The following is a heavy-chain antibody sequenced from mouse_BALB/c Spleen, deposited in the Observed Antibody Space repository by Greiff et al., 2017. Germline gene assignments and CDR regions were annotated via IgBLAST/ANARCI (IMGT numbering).Heavy chain of an antibody. J-gene: IGHJ3*01. CDR2: FYPGSGSI. V-gene: IGHV1-62-2*01. CDR3: ARHEDGDGTAWCAY. D-gene: IGHD4-1*01. CDR1: GYTFTEYI. Sequence: VQLQQSGAGLVKPGASVKLSCKASGYTFTEYIIHWVKQRSGQGLEWIGWFYPGSGSIKYNEKFKDKATLTADKSSSTVYMELSRLTSEDSAVYCGARHEDGDGTAWCAYWGQGTLVTVSA.